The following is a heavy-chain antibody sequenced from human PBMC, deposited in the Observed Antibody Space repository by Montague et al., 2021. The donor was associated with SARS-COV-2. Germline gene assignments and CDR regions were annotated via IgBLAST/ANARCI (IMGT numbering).Heavy chain of an antibody. CDR2: IFYSGTT. CDR3: VRGATRTFDY. D-gene: IGHD5-12*01. CDR1: GDSLTYFY. Sequence: SETLSLTCTVSGDSLTYFYWSWIRQTQGKGLEWIGYIFYSGTTTYNPSLKNRVTISVDTSKNQFSLRLSSVTAADTAVYYCVRGATRTFDYWGQGTLVTVSS. J-gene: IGHJ4*02. V-gene: IGHV4-59*01.